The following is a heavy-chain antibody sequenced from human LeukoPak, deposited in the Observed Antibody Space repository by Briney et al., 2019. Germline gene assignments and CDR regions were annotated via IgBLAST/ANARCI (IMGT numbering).Heavy chain of an antibody. D-gene: IGHD3-22*01. CDR1: GFTFSTYT. CDR3: AGAFSSGGNGDY. Sequence: GGSLRLSCAASGFTFSTYTMNWVRQAPGKGLEWVSSISSSNTYIYYADSVKGRFTISRDNAKNSLYLQMNSLRAEDTAVYYCAGAFSSGGNGDYWGQGTLVTVSS. J-gene: IGHJ4*02. CDR2: ISSSNTYI. V-gene: IGHV3-21*01.